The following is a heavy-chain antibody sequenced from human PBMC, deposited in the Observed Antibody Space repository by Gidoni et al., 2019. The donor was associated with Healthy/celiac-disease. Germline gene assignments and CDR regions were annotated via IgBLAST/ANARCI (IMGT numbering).Heavy chain of an antibody. J-gene: IGHJ4*02. V-gene: IGHV4-61*02. Sequence: QVQLQESGPGLVKPSQTLSLTCPVSGGSISSGSYSWSWSRQPAGKGLEWIGRIYPSRSTNYNTSLKSRVTMSVDTSKNQFSLKLSSVTAADTAVYYCAREGDGYNYGDVDYWGQGTLVTVSS. CDR1: GGSISSGSYS. D-gene: IGHD5-12*01. CDR2: IYPSRST. CDR3: AREGDGYNYGDVDY.